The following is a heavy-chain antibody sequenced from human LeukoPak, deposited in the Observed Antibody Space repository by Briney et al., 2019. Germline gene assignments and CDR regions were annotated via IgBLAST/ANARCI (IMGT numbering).Heavy chain of an antibody. J-gene: IGHJ6*03. V-gene: IGHV4-4*07. Sequence: SETLSLTCTVSGGSISSYYWSWIRQPAGKGLEWIGRIYTSGSTNYNPSLKSRVTMSVDTSKNQFSLKLSSVTAADTAVYYCARVGVSGDDSSGYYYYYYYMDVWGKGTTVTISS. CDR2: IYTSGST. CDR1: GGSISSYY. CDR3: ARVGVSGDDSSGYYYYYYYMDV. D-gene: IGHD3-22*01.